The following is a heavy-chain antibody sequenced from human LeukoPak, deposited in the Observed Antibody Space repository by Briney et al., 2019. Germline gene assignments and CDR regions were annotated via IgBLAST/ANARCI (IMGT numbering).Heavy chain of an antibody. D-gene: IGHD3-22*01. CDR1: GFTFSSYA. J-gene: IGHJ3*02. CDR3: AREGDYYYDSSGYYAFDI. CDR2: ISYDGSNK. V-gene: IGHV3-30-3*01. Sequence: GRSLRLSCAASGFTFSSYAMHRVRQAPGKGLEWVAVISYDGSNKYYADSVKGRFTISRDNSKNTLYLQMNSLRAEDTAVYYCAREGDYYYDSSGYYAFDIWGQGTMVTVSS.